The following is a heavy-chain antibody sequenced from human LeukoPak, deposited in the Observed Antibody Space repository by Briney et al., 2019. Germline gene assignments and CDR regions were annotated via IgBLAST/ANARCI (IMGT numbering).Heavy chain of an antibody. J-gene: IGHJ5*02. CDR2: IYHSGST. D-gene: IGHD3-22*01. CDR1: GGSISSNNW. CDR3: ARGYYYDSSTNWFDP. V-gene: IGHV4-4*02. Sequence: PSGTLSLTCAVSGGSISSNNWWSWVRQPPGKGLEWIGEIYHSGSTNYNPSLKSRVTLSVDKSKNQFSLKLSSVTAADTAVYYCARGYYYDSSTNWFDPWGQGTLVTVSS.